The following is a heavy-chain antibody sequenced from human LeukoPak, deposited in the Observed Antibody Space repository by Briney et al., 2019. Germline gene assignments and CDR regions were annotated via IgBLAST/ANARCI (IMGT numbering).Heavy chain of an antibody. CDR1: GGSISSGGYY. CDR2: IYYSGST. CDR3: ARVFDDSSGYYYNEYFQL. D-gene: IGHD3-22*01. Sequence: SQTLSLTCTVSGGSISSGGYYWSWIRQHPGKGLEWIGYIYYSGSTYYNPSLKSRVTISVDTSKNQFSLKLGSVTAADTAVYYCARVFDDSSGYYYNEYFQLWGQGTLVTVSS. V-gene: IGHV4-31*03. J-gene: IGHJ1*01.